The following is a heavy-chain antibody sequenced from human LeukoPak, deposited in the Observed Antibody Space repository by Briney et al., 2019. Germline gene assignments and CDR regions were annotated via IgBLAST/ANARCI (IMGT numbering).Heavy chain of an antibody. V-gene: IGHV4-59*01. CDR1: GGSISSYY. Sequence: SETLSRTCTVSGGSISSYYWSWIRQPPGKRLEFIGFIYSSGTTNYNPSLKSRVTISVDPSKNQFSLRLSSVTAADTAVYYCARATRPRGDFDYWGQGTLVTVSS. D-gene: IGHD6-6*01. CDR3: ARATRPRGDFDY. CDR2: IYSSGTT. J-gene: IGHJ4*02.